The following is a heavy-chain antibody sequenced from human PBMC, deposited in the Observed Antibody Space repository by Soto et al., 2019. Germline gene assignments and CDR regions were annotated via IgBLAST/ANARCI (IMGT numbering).Heavy chain of an antibody. CDR1: GGSIISGGYY. CDR3: ASLSVACRDQRYHYDF. CDR2: IYYSGST. V-gene: IGHV4-31*03. D-gene: IGHD3-3*01. J-gene: IGHJ4*02. Sequence: SETLSLTCTVSGGSIISGGYYWSWIRQHPGKGLEWIGYIYYSGSTNYNPSLKSRVTISVDTSKNHFSLNLSSVTAADTAVYYCASLSVACRDQRYHYDFWSQRTQVTGSS.